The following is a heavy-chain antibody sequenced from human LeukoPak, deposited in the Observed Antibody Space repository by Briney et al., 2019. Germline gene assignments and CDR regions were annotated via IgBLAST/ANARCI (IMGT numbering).Heavy chain of an antibody. J-gene: IGHJ4*02. CDR3: ARVRGEALYYYGSGSYEDY. D-gene: IGHD3-10*01. Sequence: ASVKVSCTASGYTFTSYGISWVRQAPGQGLEWMGWISAYNGNTNYAQKLQGRVTMTTDTSTSTAYMELRSLRSDDTAVYYCARVRGEALYYYGSGSYEDYWGQGTLVTVSS. V-gene: IGHV1-18*01. CDR2: ISAYNGNT. CDR1: GYTFTSYG.